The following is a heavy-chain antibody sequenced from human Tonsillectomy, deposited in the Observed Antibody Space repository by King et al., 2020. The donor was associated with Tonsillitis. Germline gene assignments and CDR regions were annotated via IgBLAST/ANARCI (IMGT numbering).Heavy chain of an antibody. CDR1: GFTFSSYW. V-gene: IGHV3-7*03. D-gene: IGHD3-10*01. CDR3: AKSMVVRGVIDAFDI. Sequence: VKLVESGEGLVQPGGSLRLSCAASGFTFSSYWMSWVRQAPGKGLEWVANINQDGSEKYYVDSVKGRFTISRDSAKNSLYLHMNSLRAEDTAVYYCAKSMVVRGVIDAFDIWGQGTMGTVSS. CDR2: INQDGSEK. J-gene: IGHJ3*02.